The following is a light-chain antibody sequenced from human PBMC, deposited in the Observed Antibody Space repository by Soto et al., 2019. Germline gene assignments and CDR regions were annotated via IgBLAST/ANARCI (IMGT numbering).Light chain of an antibody. CDR1: QSVSSN. V-gene: IGKV3-15*01. CDR2: GAS. Sequence: EIVMTQSPATLSVSPGERATLSCRASQSVSSNLAWYQQKPCQAPRLLIYGASTRATGIPARFSGSGSGTEFTLTISRLQSEDFAVYYCQQYNNWPRTFGKGTTLELK. J-gene: IGKJ2*01. CDR3: QQYNNWPRT.